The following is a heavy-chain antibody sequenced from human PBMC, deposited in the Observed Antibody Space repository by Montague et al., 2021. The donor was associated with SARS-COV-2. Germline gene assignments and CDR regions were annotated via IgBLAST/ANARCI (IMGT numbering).Heavy chain of an antibody. CDR2: INHRGST. V-gene: IGHV4-34*01. J-gene: IGHJ4*02. D-gene: IGHD3-22*01. CDR3: ARGRQHINMVVVVVTGGEYYFDF. Sequence: SETLSLTCTVYDGSFSDYSWTWIRQPPGKGLEWIGEINHRGSTNYNPSPRSRVTISVDTSKNQFSLKMTSVTAADTAVYYCARGRQHINMVVVVVTGGEYYFDFWGQGTLVAVSS. CDR1: DGSFSDYS.